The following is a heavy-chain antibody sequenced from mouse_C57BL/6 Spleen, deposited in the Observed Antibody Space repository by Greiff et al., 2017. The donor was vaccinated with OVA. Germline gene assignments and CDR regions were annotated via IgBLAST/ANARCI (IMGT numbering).Heavy chain of an antibody. CDR1: GFTFSSYG. J-gene: IGHJ1*03. CDR3: ARLLITTVVATRWYFDV. D-gene: IGHD1-1*01. CDR2: ISSGGSYT. Sequence: EVKLVESGGDLVKPGGSLKLSCAASGFTFSSYGMSWVRQTPDKRLEWVATISSGGSYTYYPDSVKGRFTISRDTAKNTLYLQMSSLKSEDTAMYYCARLLITTVVATRWYFDVWGTGTTVTVSS. V-gene: IGHV5-6*02.